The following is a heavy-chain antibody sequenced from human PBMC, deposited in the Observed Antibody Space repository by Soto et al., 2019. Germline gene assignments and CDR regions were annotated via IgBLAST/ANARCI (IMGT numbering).Heavy chain of an antibody. CDR1: GFSFNNHA. Sequence: GGSLRLSCAASGFSFNNHAMTWVRQAPGKGLEWVSGISGSGSTTHYADSVKGRFTISRDNSKDTLYLQMNSLRADDTAVYFCAKDRLMLAMVVVGAFDFWGLGTMVTVSS. CDR3: AKDRLMLAMVVVGAFDF. D-gene: IGHD2-2*01. J-gene: IGHJ3*01. V-gene: IGHV3-23*01. CDR2: ISGSGSTT.